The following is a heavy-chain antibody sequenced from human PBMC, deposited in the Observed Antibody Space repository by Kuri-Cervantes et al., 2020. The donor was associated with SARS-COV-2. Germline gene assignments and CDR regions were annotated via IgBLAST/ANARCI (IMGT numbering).Heavy chain of an antibody. J-gene: IGHJ6*03. CDR2: IRYDGSNK. D-gene: IGHD4-17*01. CDR1: GFTFSSYG. Sequence: WGSLRLSCAASGFTFSSYGMHWVRQAPGKGLEWVAFIRYDGSNKYYADSVKGRFTISRDNSKNTLYLQMNSLRAEDTAVYYCAKDSLRRPFYYYYYYMDVWGKGTTVTVSS. CDR3: AKDSLRRPFYYYYYYMDV. V-gene: IGHV3-30*02.